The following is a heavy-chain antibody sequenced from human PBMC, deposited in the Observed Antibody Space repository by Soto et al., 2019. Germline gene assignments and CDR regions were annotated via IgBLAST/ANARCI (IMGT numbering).Heavy chain of an antibody. D-gene: IGHD4-17*01. CDR2: IWYDGSNK. J-gene: IGHJ4*02. CDR1: GFIFSSYG. CDR3: AITVS. V-gene: IGHV3-33*03. Sequence: GGSLRLSCAASGFIFSSYGMHWVRQAPGKGLEWVGVIWYDGSNKYYGDSVKGRFTISRDNSKNTLYLQMNSLRVEDTAVYYCAITVSWGQGTLVTVSS.